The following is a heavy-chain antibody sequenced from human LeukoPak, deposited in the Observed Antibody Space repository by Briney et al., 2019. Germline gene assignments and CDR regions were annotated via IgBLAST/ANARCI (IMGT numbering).Heavy chain of an antibody. D-gene: IGHD1-26*01. CDR2: INPNSGGT. V-gene: IGHV1-2*02. J-gene: IGHJ5*02. Sequence: ASVKVPCKASGYTFTGYYMHWVRQAPGQGLEWMGWINPNSGGTNYAQKFQGRVTMTRDTSISTAYMELSRLRSDDTAVYYCARQGAAPFRWFDPWGQGTLVTVSS. CDR3: ARQGAAPFRWFDP. CDR1: GYTFTGYY.